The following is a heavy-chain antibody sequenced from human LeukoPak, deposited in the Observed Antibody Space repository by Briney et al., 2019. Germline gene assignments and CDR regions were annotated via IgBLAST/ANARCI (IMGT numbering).Heavy chain of an antibody. J-gene: IGHJ4*02. V-gene: IGHV3-30*04. Sequence: GGSLRLSRAASGFTFSSYAMHWVRQAPGKGLEWVAVISYDGSNKYYADSVKGRFTISRDNSKNTLYLQMNSLRAEDTAVYYCARSIAAADTAINYFDYWGQGTLVTVSS. CDR1: GFTFSSYA. D-gene: IGHD6-13*01. CDR2: ISYDGSNK. CDR3: ARSIAAADTAINYFDY.